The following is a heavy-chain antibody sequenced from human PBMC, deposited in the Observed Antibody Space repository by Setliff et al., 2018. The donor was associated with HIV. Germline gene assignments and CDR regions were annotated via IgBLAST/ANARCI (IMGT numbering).Heavy chain of an antibody. J-gene: IGHJ5*02. V-gene: IGHV1-3*01. CDR3: ARRYYDYVWGSYRWFAP. D-gene: IGHD3-16*02. CDR2: INAGNGNT. CDR1: GYTFTSYA. Sequence: GASVKVSCKASGYTFTSYAMHWVRQAPGQRLEWMGWINAGNGNTKYSQRFQGRVTMTRDTSTGTAYMELNSLRSEDTAIYYCARRYYDYVWGSYRWFAPWGQGTLVTVSS.